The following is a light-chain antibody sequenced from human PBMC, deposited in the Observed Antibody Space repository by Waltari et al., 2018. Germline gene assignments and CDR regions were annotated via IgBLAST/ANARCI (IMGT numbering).Light chain of an antibody. CDR3: ETWDTNTHH. J-gene: IGLJ2*01. V-gene: IGLV4-60*03. CDR1: SGHTISI. CDR2: VEGSGSY. Sequence: QPLLTQSSSASASLGSSVKLTCSLSSGHTISIIAWHQHQPGKAPRYLMKVEGSGSYNKGSGVPDRFSGSSSGADRYLTISNLQSEDEADYYCETWDTNTHHFGGGTKLTVL.